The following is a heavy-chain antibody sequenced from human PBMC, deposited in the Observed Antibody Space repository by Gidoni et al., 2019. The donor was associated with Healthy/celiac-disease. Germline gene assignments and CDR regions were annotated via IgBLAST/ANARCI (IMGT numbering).Heavy chain of an antibody. CDR2: IIPIFGTA. J-gene: IGHJ6*03. D-gene: IGHD6-19*01. CDR3: ARERSGIAVAGTSYYYYMDV. V-gene: IGHV1-69*01. Sequence: QVQLVQSGAEVKKPGSSVKVSCKASGGTFSSYAISWVRQAPGQGLEWMGGIIPIFGTANYAQKFQGRVTITADESTSTAYMELSSLRSEDTAVYYCARERSGIAVAGTSYYYYMDVWGKGTTVTVSS. CDR1: GGTFSSYA.